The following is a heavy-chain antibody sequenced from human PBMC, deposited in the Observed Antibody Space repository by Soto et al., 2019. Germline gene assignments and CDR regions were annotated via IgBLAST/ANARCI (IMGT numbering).Heavy chain of an antibody. Sequence: SVKVSCKASGYTFSGFYMHWVRQAPGQGLEWMGGIIPIFGTANYAQKFQGRVTITADESTSTAYMELSSLRSEDTAVYYCARDRDCSSTSCRPGVTALTHYYYYYGMDVWGQGTTVTVSS. J-gene: IGHJ6*02. CDR1: GYTFSGFY. CDR3: ARDRDCSSTSCRPGVTALTHYYYYYGMDV. CDR2: IIPIFGTA. D-gene: IGHD2-2*01. V-gene: IGHV1-69*13.